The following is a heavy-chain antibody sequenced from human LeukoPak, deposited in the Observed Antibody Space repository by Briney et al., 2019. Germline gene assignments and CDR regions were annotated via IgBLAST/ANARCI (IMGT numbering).Heavy chain of an antibody. CDR1: GGSISSYY. D-gene: IGHD3-16*01. CDR2: ISYSGIT. CDR3: GRGVNWIDP. Sequence: SETLSLTCTVSGGSISSYYWSWIRQPPGKGLEWIGYISYSGITNYNPSLKSRVSISIDTSKNQFSLMLTSVTAADTAVYYCGRGVNWIDPWGQGTLVTVSS. V-gene: IGHV4-59*01. J-gene: IGHJ5*02.